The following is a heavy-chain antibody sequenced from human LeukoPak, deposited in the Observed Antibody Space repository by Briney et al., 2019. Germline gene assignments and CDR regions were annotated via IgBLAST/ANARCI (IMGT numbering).Heavy chain of an antibody. V-gene: IGHV1-8*01. D-gene: IGHD2-2*01. CDR2: MNPNSGNT. CDR1: GYTFTSYD. J-gene: IGHJ4*02. CDR3: ARGFISQVVPAC. Sequence: GASVKVSCKASGYTFTSYDINWVRQATGQGLEWMGWMNPNSGNTGYAQKFQGRVTMTRNTSISTAYMELSSLRSEDTAAYYCARGFISQVVPACWGQGTLVTVSS.